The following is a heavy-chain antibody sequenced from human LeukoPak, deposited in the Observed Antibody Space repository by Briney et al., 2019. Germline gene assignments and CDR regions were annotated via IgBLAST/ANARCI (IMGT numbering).Heavy chain of an antibody. CDR2: IYYSGST. V-gene: IGHV4-39*01. CDR3: ARHLYCDYGVYYFDY. J-gene: IGHJ4*02. Sequence: PLETLSLTCTVSGGSISSSSYTWGWIRQPPGKRLEWIGSIYYSGSTYYNPSLKSRVTISVDTSKNQFSLKLSSVTAAKTAVYYWARHLYCDYGVYYFDYWGEETLVSVSS. D-gene: IGHD4-17*01. CDR1: GGSISSSSYT.